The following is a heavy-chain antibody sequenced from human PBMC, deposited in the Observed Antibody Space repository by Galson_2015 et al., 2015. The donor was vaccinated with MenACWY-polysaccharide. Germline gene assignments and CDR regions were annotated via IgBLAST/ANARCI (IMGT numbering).Heavy chain of an antibody. Sequence: SLRLSCAASGFTFSSYWMHWVRQAPGKGLVWVSRINSDGSSTSYADSVKGRFTISRDNAKNTLYLQMNSLRAEDTAVYYCARGPWYSSSSPYYYYGMDVWGQGTTVTVSS. CDR2: INSDGSST. CDR3: ARGPWYSSSSPYYYYGMDV. J-gene: IGHJ6*02. D-gene: IGHD6-6*01. CDR1: GFTFSSYW. V-gene: IGHV3-74*01.